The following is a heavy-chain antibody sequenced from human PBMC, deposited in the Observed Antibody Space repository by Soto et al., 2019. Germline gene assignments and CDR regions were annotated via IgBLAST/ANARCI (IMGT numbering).Heavy chain of an antibody. CDR3: ARMGGYNARLDY. CDR1: GGSISSYF. CDR2: TYYRGST. Sequence: SETLSLTCSVSGGSISSYFWSWIRQPPGRGLEWIGYTYYRGSTNYSPSLKSRVSISLDTSENQFSLKLNSVTAADTAVYYCARMGGYNARLDYWAQGTPVTVSS. D-gene: IGHD3-10*01. V-gene: IGHV4-59*12. J-gene: IGHJ4*02.